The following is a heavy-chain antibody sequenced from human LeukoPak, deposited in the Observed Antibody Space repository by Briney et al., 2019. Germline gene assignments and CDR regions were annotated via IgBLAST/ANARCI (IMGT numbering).Heavy chain of an antibody. CDR1: GYTFTSYY. Sequence: ASVQVSYKASGYTFTSYYMHWVRQAPGQGLEWMGIINPNDGRTSYAQKFQGRVTMLRDTSTSTVYMEVSSLRSEDTAVYYCARDGSGSGSYYNYYMDVWGKGTTVTVS. CDR2: INPNDGRT. D-gene: IGHD3-10*01. CDR3: ARDGSGSGSYYNYYMDV. J-gene: IGHJ6*03. V-gene: IGHV1-46*01.